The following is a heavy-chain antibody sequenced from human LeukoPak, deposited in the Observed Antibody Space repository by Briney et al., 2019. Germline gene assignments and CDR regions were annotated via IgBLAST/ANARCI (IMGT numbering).Heavy chain of an antibody. V-gene: IGHV1-24*01. CDR2: FDPEDGET. CDR1: GYTLTELS. Sequence: GAPVEVSCKVSGYTLTELSMHWVRQAPGKGLEWMGGFDPEDGETIYAQKFQGRVTMTEDTSTDTAYMELSSLRSEDTAVYYCATDLKGDYGSVTDYWGQGTLVTVSS. J-gene: IGHJ4*02. D-gene: IGHD4-17*01. CDR3: ATDLKGDYGSVTDY.